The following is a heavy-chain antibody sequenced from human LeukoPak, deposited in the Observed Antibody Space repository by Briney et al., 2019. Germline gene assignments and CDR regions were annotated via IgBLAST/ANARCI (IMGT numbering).Heavy chain of an antibody. CDR1: GYTFSNSG. CDR3: AKSIKAALSGAYFDP. J-gene: IGHJ5*02. Sequence: ASVKVSCKASGYTFSNSGVSWLRQAPGQGLEWMGWISAYNGNTNYAQKFQDRVAMTTDTSTNTAYLELRSLRSADTAVYSCAKSIKAALSGAYFDPWGQGTLVTVSS. CDR2: ISAYNGNT. D-gene: IGHD6-13*01. V-gene: IGHV1-18*01.